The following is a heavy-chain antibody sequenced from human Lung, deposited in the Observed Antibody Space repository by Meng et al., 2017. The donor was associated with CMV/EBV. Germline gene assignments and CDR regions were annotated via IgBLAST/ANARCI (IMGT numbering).Heavy chain of an antibody. CDR2: IIPILGIA. J-gene: IGHJ6*02. V-gene: IGHV1-69*10. Sequence: SVKVSCKVSGGTFSSYAISWVRQAPGQGLEWMGGIIPILGIANYAKKFQGRVTITADKSTSTAYMELSSLRSEDTAVYYCARGACSSTRCYRYYYYGMDVWGQGXTVTVSS. CDR3: ARGACSSTRCYRYYYYGMDV. D-gene: IGHD2-2*01. CDR1: GGTFSSYA.